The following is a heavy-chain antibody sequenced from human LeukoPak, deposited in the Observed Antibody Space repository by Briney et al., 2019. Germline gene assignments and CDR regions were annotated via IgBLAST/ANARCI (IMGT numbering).Heavy chain of an antibody. J-gene: IGHJ4*02. Sequence: PGGSLRLSCAASGFTFGTYWMTWVRQAPGKGLEWVANIKHDGSEKYYVDSVKGRLTISRDNAKNSLYLQMSSLRAEDTAVYYCASLPDTPMEDFDYWGQGTLVTVSS. CDR2: IKHDGSEK. D-gene: IGHD5-18*01. CDR1: GFTFGTYW. CDR3: ASLPDTPMEDFDY. V-gene: IGHV3-7*01.